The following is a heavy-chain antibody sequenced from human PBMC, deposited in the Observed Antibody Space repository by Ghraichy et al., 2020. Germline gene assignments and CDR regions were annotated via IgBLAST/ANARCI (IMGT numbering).Heavy chain of an antibody. CDR1: GGTFSSYA. CDR2: IIPIFGTA. Sequence: SVKVSCKASGGTFSSYAISWVRQAPGQGLEWMGGIIPIFGTANYAQKFQGRVTITADESTSTAYMELSSLRSEDTAVYYCATPINPDSSGYYGSRGAFDIWGQGTMVTVSS. D-gene: IGHD3-22*01. V-gene: IGHV1-69*13. CDR3: ATPINPDSSGYYGSRGAFDI. J-gene: IGHJ3*02.